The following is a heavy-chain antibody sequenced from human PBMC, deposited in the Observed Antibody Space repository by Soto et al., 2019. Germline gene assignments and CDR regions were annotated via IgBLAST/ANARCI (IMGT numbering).Heavy chain of an antibody. CDR1: GLTVSDAW. V-gene: IGHV3-15*07. CDR3: ATAPGYWGSAPLDF. D-gene: IGHD7-27*01. J-gene: IGHJ4*02. CDR2: IRSQSDGGTR. Sequence: QLVDSGGGLVKQGGSLRLSCVASGLTVSDAWMNWLRQVPGKGPEWVARIRSQSDGGTRDYTAPVNGRFTISRDDSKSTLYLQMNSLKTDDTAIYYCATAPGYWGSAPLDFWGQGTLVTVSS.